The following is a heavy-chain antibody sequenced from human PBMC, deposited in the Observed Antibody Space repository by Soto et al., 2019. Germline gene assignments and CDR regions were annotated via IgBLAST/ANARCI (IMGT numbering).Heavy chain of an antibody. CDR2: ISGTANTI. V-gene: IGHV3-11*01. Sequence: QVQLVESGGGLVKPGGSLRLSSAASGFAFSDYYMSWIRQAPGKGLEWISYISGTANTIFYADSVKGRFTISRDNAKNSLYLQMNSLRAEDTAVYYCAREGNRFQHWGQGTLVTVSS. J-gene: IGHJ1*01. CDR1: GFAFSDYY. CDR3: AREGNRFQH. D-gene: IGHD3-10*01.